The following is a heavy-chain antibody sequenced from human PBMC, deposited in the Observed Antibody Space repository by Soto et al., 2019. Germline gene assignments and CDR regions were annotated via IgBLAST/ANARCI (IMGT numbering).Heavy chain of an antibody. D-gene: IGHD1-26*01. CDR1: GLSLITSGVG. J-gene: IGHJ3*02. CDR2: IHWDDDK. CDR3: ARYLRPGAAFDS. V-gene: IGHV2-5*02. Sequence: QVTLRESGPTLVNPTQTLTLTCTFSGLSLITSGVGVGWLRLPPGKALEWLAVIHWDDDKRYSPSLKTRLTITKDTSKNEVVLTMTIIDPVDTATYYCARYLRPGAAFDSWGQGTMANVSS.